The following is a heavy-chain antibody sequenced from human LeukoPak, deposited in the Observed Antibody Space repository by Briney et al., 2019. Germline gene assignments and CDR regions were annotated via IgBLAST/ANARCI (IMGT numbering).Heavy chain of an antibody. J-gene: IGHJ6*03. Sequence: SETLSLTCTVSGGSISSSSYYWGWIRQPPGKGLEWIGSIHYSGSTYYNPSLKSRVTISVDTSKNQFSLKLSSVTAADTAVYYCARDLVVVVPAANENYYYYMDVWGKGTTVTVSS. CDR2: IHYSGST. CDR3: ARDLVVVVPAANENYYYYMDV. D-gene: IGHD2-2*01. V-gene: IGHV4-39*02. CDR1: GGSISSSSYY.